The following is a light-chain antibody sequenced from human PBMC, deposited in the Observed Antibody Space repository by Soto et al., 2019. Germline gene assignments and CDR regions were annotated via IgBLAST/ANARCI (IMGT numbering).Light chain of an antibody. CDR2: ETT. Sequence: QAVLTQPPSVSGAPGQRVTISCSGGGTNIGAAYDGQWYQQFPGTAPKLLIYETTNRPSGVSDRFSGSRSGSSASLAITGLRTDDEADYYCQSYDSSVNEYVFGAGTKLTVL. V-gene: IGLV1-40*01. CDR1: GTNIGAAYD. CDR3: QSYDSSVNEYV. J-gene: IGLJ1*01.